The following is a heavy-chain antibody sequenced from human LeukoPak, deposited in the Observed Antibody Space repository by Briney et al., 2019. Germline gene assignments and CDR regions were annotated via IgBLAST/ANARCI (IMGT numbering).Heavy chain of an antibody. J-gene: IGHJ4*02. CDR1: GFTFSSYG. Sequence: GGSLRLSCAASGFTFSSYGMHWVRQAPGKGLEWVALILYDGSDKYYADSVKGRFTISRDNSKTTLYLQMNSLRPEDTAVYYCATQYLRCYGADVGTLDYWGQGTLVTVSS. D-gene: IGHD4/OR15-4a*01. V-gene: IGHV3-30*03. CDR2: ILYDGSDK. CDR3: ATQYLRCYGADVGTLDY.